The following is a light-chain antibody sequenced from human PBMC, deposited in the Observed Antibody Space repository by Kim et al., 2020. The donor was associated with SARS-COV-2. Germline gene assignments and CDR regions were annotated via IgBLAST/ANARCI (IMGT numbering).Light chain of an antibody. V-gene: IGLV2-23*02. CDR2: EVS. CDR1: SSGVGSYNL. J-gene: IGLJ2*01. Sequence: GQSITISCTGTSSGVGSYNLVSWYQHHPGKAPKLMIYEVSKRPSGVSNRFSGSKSGNTASLTISGLQAEDEADYYCCSYAGSSTYVFGGGTQLTVL. CDR3: CSYAGSSTYV.